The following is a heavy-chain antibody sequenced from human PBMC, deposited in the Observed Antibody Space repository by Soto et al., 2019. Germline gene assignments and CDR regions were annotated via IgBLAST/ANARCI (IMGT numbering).Heavy chain of an antibody. D-gene: IGHD4-17*01. J-gene: IGHJ3*01. CDR1: GFTFSNYG. V-gene: IGHV3-33*03. CDR2: IWYDGTNK. Sequence: QVQLVESGGGVVQPGRSLRLSCAASGFTFSNYGMHWVRQAPGKGLEWVALIWYDGTNKYYADSVKGRFTISRDNSKNALYLQRNSLSAEDTAVYYCASLTATGDAVDVWGRGTRVTVSS. CDR3: ASLTATGDAVDV.